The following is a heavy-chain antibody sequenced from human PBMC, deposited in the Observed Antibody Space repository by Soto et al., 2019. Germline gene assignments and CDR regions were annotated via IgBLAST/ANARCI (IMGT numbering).Heavy chain of an antibody. D-gene: IGHD2-15*01. V-gene: IGHV4-59*01. Sequence: SETLSLTCIVSGDSIRSYYWSWIRQPPGKGLEWIGYIYYSGSTNYNPSFKSRVTMSVDTSKNQFSLKLSSVTAADTAVYYCARARGYCSGGNCYSTLYYYYMDVWGKGTTVTVSS. CDR2: IYYSGST. CDR3: ARARGYCSGGNCYSTLYYYYMDV. CDR1: GDSIRSYY. J-gene: IGHJ6*03.